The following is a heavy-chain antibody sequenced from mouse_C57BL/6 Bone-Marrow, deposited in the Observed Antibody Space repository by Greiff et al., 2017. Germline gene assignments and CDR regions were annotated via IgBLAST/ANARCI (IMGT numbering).Heavy chain of an antibody. J-gene: IGHJ2*01. CDR2: ISSGSSTI. Sequence: EVQLVESGGGLVKPGGSLTLSCAASGFTFSDYGMHWVRQAPEKGLEWVAYISSGSSTIYYADTVKGRFTISRDNAKNTLFLQMTSLRSEDTAMYYCARPHYGSSYYFDYWGQGTTLTVSS. CDR1: GFTFSDYG. D-gene: IGHD1-1*01. V-gene: IGHV5-17*01. CDR3: ARPHYGSSYYFDY.